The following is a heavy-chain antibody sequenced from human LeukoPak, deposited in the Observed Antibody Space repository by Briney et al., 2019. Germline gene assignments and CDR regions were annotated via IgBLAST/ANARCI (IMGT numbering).Heavy chain of an antibody. CDR2: IYSTGST. CDR3: ARLSSGSFFDY. Sequence: SETLSLTCTVSGASISSYYWSWIRQPPGKGLEWIGYIYSTGSTNYNPSLKSRVTISGDTSKTQFSLKLSSVTAADTALYYCARLSSGSFFDYWGQGTLVTVSS. CDR1: GASISSYY. V-gene: IGHV4-59*08. J-gene: IGHJ4*02. D-gene: IGHD1-26*01.